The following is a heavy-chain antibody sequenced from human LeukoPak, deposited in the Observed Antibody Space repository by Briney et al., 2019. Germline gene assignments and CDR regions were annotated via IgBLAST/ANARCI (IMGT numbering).Heavy chain of an antibody. CDR3: ARDHYYDSSGYTFRH. D-gene: IGHD3-22*01. CDR2: ICNSGSS. Sequence: SETLSLTCTVSGGSISSYCWSWIRQSAGKGLEWIGRICNSGSSTDNPSLKSRITMSLDASNNQFSLKLISVTAADTAVYYCARDHYYDSSGYTFRHWGQGTLVTVSS. J-gene: IGHJ1*01. V-gene: IGHV4-4*07. CDR1: GGSISSYC.